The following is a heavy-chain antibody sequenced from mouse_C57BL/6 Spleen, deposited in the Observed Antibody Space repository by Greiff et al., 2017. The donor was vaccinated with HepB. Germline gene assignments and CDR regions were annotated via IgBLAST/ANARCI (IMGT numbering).Heavy chain of an antibody. CDR1: GYTFTSYW. D-gene: IGHD4-1*01. Sequence: VQLQQPGAELVKPGASVKLSCKASGYTFTSYWMQWVKQRPGQGLEWIGEIDPSDSYTNYNQKFKGKATLTVDTSSSTAYMQLSSLTSEDSAVYYCARKGDWAYYFDYWGQGTTLTVSS. CDR2: IDPSDSYT. J-gene: IGHJ2*01. CDR3: ARKGDWAYYFDY. V-gene: IGHV1-50*01.